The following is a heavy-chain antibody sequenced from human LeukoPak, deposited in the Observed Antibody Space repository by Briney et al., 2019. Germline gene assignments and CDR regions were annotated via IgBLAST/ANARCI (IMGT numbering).Heavy chain of an antibody. CDR1: GFTFSSYE. D-gene: IGHD2-2*01. J-gene: IGHJ4*02. Sequence: GGSLRLSCAASGFTFSSYEMNWVRQAPGKGLEWVSYISSSGSTIYYADSVKGRFTISRDNAKNSLYLQMNSLRAEGTAVYYCARSGEPDIVVVPAAPNWGSFDYWGQGTLVTVSS. CDR3: ARSGEPDIVVVPAAPNWGSFDY. V-gene: IGHV3-48*03. CDR2: ISSSGSTI.